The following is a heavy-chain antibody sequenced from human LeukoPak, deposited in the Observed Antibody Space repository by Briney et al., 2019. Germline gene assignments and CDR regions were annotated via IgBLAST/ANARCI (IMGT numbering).Heavy chain of an antibody. CDR3: ARGYYDFWSGYPAGAFDI. Sequence: GGSLRLSCAASGFTFDDYGMSWVRQAPGKGLEWVSGINWNGGSTGYADSVKGRFTISRDNAKNSLYLQMNSLRAEDTALYYCARGYYDFWSGYPAGAFDIWGQGTMVTVSS. CDR1: GFTFDDYG. D-gene: IGHD3-3*01. J-gene: IGHJ3*02. CDR2: INWNGGST. V-gene: IGHV3-20*04.